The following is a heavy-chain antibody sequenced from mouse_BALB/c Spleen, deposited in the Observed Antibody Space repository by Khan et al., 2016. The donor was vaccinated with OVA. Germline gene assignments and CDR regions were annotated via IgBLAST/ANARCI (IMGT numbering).Heavy chain of an antibody. CDR1: GFTFSNYG. Sequence: EVELVESGGDLVKPGGSLKLSCAASGFTFSNYGMSWVRQTPDKRLEWVATISSDGTYTYYPDSVKGRFTISRNHAKNTLYLQMSSLKSEDTAMYYCTSHLTGSFAYWGQGTLVTVSA. V-gene: IGHV5-6*01. D-gene: IGHD4-1*01. J-gene: IGHJ3*01. CDR3: TSHLTGSFAY. CDR2: ISSDGTYT.